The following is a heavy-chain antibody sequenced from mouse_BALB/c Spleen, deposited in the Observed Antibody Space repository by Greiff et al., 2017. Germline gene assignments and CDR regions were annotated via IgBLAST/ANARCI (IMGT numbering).Heavy chain of an antibody. CDR2: IWTGGGT. D-gene: IGHD1-1*01. Sequence: QVQLKESGPGLVAPSQSLSITCTVSGFSLTSYDISWIRQPPGKGLEWLGVIWTGGGTNYNSAFMSRLSISKDNSKSQVFLKMNSLQTDDTAIYYCVRDTSFTTVVDGYYAMDYWGQGTSVTVSS. CDR3: VRDTSFTTVVDGYYAMDY. J-gene: IGHJ4*01. CDR1: GFSLTSYD. V-gene: IGHV2-9-2*01.